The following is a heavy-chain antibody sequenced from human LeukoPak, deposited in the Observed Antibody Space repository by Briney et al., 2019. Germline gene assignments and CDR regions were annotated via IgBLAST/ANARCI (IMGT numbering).Heavy chain of an antibody. J-gene: IGHJ1*01. D-gene: IGHD3-3*01. Sequence: GASVKVSCKASGYTFNAYGITWVRQAPGQGLEWMGWITAYSGNTKYAEEIQGRVTMTTDTSTSTAYMELRSLTSDDTTVYYCAFSFGPSQAQYFQHWGQGTLVTVSS. CDR2: ITAYSGNT. CDR1: GYTFNAYG. V-gene: IGHV1-18*04. CDR3: AFSFGPSQAQYFQH.